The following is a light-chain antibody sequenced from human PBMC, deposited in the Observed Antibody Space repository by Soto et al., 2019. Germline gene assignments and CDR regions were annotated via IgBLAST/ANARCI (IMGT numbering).Light chain of an antibody. CDR2: GAS. Sequence: VMTQSPAILSVSPGERATLSCRASQSVSTNVAWYQQIPGQTPGLLIYGASTRATGIPVRFSGSGSGTEFTLTISSLQSEDFAVYYCHQYDDGPYTFGQGTKVEI. J-gene: IGKJ2*01. CDR1: QSVSTN. V-gene: IGKV3-15*01. CDR3: HQYDDGPYT.